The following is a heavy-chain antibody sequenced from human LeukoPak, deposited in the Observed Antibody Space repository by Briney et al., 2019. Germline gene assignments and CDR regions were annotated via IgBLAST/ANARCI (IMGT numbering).Heavy chain of an antibody. CDR2: INHSGST. CDR1: GGSFSGYY. V-gene: IGHV4-34*01. J-gene: IGHJ5*02. Sequence: SETLSLTCAVHGGSFSGYYWSWIRQPPGKGLEWIGEINHSGSTNYNPSLKSRVTISVDTSKNQFSLKLSSVTAADTAVYYCARGRTYYDFWSANKGRFDPWGQGTLVTVSS. D-gene: IGHD3-3*01. CDR3: ARGRTYYDFWSANKGRFDP.